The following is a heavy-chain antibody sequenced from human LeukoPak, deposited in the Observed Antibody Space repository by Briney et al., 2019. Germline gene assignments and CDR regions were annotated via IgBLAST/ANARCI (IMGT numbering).Heavy chain of an antibody. Sequence: SETLSLTCTVSGGSISSYYWSWIRQPPGKGLEWIGYIYYSGSTNYNPSLKSRVTISVDTSKNQFSLKLSSVTAADTAVYYCARINRVGYSYGYGGEFWAFDYWGQGTLVTVSS. CDR1: GGSISSYY. J-gene: IGHJ4*02. D-gene: IGHD5-18*01. CDR2: IYYSGST. CDR3: ARINRVGYSYGYGGEFWAFDY. V-gene: IGHV4-59*01.